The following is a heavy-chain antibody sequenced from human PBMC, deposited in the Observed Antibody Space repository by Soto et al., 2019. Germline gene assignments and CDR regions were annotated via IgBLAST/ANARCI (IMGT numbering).Heavy chain of an antibody. J-gene: IGHJ5*01. Sequence: QVQLVQSGVEVKKPGASVKVSCKASGYTFTNYAISWVRQAPGRGLEWMGWVNTYNGNPNYAQIFQGRVTMTTDTSPGHAYMELRSLKSYDSAIYFCSRDSPYSTDRPRFDPRGPGTLVTVSS. CDR2: VNTYNGNP. V-gene: IGHV1-18*01. D-gene: IGHD6-13*01. CDR1: GYTFTNYA. CDR3: SRDSPYSTDRPRFDP.